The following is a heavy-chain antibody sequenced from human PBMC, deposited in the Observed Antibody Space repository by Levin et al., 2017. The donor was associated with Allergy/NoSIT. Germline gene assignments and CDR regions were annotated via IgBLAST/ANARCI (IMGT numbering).Heavy chain of an antibody. Sequence: GGSLRLSCAASGFTFSSYGMHWVRQAPGKGLEWVAVIWYDGSNKYYADSVKGRFTISRDNSKNTLYLQMNSLRAEDTAVYYCARDTGEAYYDILTGYYTRGYYDYGMDVWGQGTTVTVSS. CDR1: GFTFSSYG. J-gene: IGHJ6*02. CDR3: ARDTGEAYYDILTGYYTRGYYDYGMDV. V-gene: IGHV3-33*01. CDR2: IWYDGSNK. D-gene: IGHD3-9*01.